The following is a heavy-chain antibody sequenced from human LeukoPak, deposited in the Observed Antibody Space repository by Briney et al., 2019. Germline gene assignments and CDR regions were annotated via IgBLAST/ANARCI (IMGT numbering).Heavy chain of an antibody. D-gene: IGHD5-24*01. CDR2: IYSGGST. CDR1: GFTVSSNY. CDR3: ARDCLGDGYNCDY. V-gene: IGHV3-66*02. Sequence: GGSLRLSCAASGFTVSSNYMSWVRQAPGKGLERVSVIYSGGSTYYADSVKGRFTISRDNSKNTLYLQMNSLRAEDTAVYYCARDCLGDGYNCDYWGQGTLVTASS. J-gene: IGHJ4*02.